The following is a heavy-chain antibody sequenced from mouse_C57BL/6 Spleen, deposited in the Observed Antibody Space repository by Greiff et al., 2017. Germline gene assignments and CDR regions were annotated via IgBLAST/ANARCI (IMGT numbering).Heavy chain of an antibody. CDR2: IWGGGST. V-gene: IGHV2-2*01. D-gene: IGHD2-4*01. CDR3: ARNYDYLAWFAY. CDR1: GFPLTSYG. Sequence: LQLQESGPGLVQPSQSLSITCTVSGFPLTSYGVHWVRQSPGKGLEWLGVIWGGGSTDYNAAFISRLSISKDNSKSQVFFKMNSLQADDTAIYYCARNYDYLAWFAYWGQGTLVTVSA. J-gene: IGHJ3*01.